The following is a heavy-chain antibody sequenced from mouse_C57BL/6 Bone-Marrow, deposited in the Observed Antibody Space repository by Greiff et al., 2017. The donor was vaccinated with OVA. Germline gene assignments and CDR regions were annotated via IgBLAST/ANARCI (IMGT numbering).Heavy chain of an antibody. CDR3: ARGPTYYYGSSGGFAY. Sequence: QVQLQQSDAELVKPGASVKISCKVSGYTFTDHTIHWMKQRPEQGLEWIGYIYPRDGSTKYNEKFKGKATLTADNSSSTAYMQLNSLTSEDSAVYFCARGPTYYYGSSGGFAYWGQGTLVTVSA. V-gene: IGHV1-78*01. J-gene: IGHJ3*01. CDR2: IYPRDGST. CDR1: GYTFTDHT. D-gene: IGHD1-1*01.